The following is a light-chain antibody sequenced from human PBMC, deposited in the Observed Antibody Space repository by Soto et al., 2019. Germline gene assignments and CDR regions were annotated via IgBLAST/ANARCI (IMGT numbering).Light chain of an antibody. J-gene: IGKJ1*01. CDR3: QQYNSYPRT. Sequence: DIQMTQSPSTLSASLGDRVTISCRASQSISSWFAWYQQKPGKAPKLLIYDASSLESGVPSRFSGSGSGTDFTLTISSLQPDDFAAYYCQQYNSYPRTFGQGTKVEI. CDR1: QSISSW. V-gene: IGKV1-5*01. CDR2: DAS.